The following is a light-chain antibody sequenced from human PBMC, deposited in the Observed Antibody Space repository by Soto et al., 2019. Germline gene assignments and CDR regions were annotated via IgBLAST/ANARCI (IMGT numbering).Light chain of an antibody. Sequence: EIVLTQSPATLSLSPGGRATLSCRASQSVSLSLAWYQQKPGQAPRLLIYGASTRATGIPARFSGGGSETDFTLTISSLQPEDFATYYCQQSYSTPRTFGQGTKVDIK. CDR2: GAS. CDR1: QSVSLS. J-gene: IGKJ1*01. V-gene: IGKV3-11*01. CDR3: QQSYSTPRT.